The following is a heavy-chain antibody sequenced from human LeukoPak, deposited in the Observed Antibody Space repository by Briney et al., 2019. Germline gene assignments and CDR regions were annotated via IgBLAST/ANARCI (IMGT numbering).Heavy chain of an antibody. CDR3: ARDGRDSNHRRGYYYYYMDV. CDR2: ISYDGGNK. V-gene: IGHV3-30*01. J-gene: IGHJ6*03. D-gene: IGHD6-13*01. CDR1: GFTFSSYA. Sequence: GGSLRLSCAASGFTFSSYAMHWVRQAPGKGLEWVAVISYDGGNKYYADSVKGRFTISRDNSKNTLYLQMNSLRAEDTAVYYCARDGRDSNHRRGYYYYYMDVWGKGTTVTVSS.